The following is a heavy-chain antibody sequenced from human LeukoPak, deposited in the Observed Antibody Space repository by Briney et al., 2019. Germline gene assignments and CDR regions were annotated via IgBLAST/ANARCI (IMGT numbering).Heavy chain of an antibody. CDR2: INPNSGGT. D-gene: IGHD3-10*01. CDR1: GYTFTGYY. J-gene: IGHJ5*02. CDR3: ARDPRSYYYGSGSSNWFDP. V-gene: IGHV1-2*02. Sequence: ASVKVSCKASGYTFTGYYMHWVRQAPGQGLEWMGWINPNSGGTNYAQKFQGRVTMTTDTSTSTAYMELRSLRSDDTAVYYCARDPRSYYYGSGSSNWFDPWGQGTLVTVSS.